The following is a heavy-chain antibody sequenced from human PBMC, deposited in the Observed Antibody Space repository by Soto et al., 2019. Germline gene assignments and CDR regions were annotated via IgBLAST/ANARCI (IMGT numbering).Heavy chain of an antibody. V-gene: IGHV1-18*01. CDR3: ARGGYYDFWSGYYPSIDY. J-gene: IGHJ4*02. Sequence: ASVKVSCKASGYTFTSYGISLVRQAPGQGLEWMGWISAYNGNTNYAQKLQGRVTMTTDTSTSTAYMELRSLRSDDTAVYYCARGGYYDFWSGYYPSIDYWGQGTLVTVSS. CDR2: ISAYNGNT. D-gene: IGHD3-3*01. CDR1: GYTFTSYG.